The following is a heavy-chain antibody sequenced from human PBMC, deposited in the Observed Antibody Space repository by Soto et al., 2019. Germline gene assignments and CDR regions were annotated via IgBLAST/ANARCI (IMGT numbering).Heavy chain of an antibody. CDR2: ISAYNGNT. V-gene: IGHV1-18*01. J-gene: IGHJ6*03. D-gene: IGHD6-13*01. Sequence: ASVKVSCKASGYTFTSYGISWVRQAPGQGLEWMGWISAYNGNTNYAQKLQGRVTMTTDTSTSTAYMELRSLRSDDTAVYYCARSPYSSSWPIYYMDVWGKGTTVTVSS. CDR1: GYTFTSYG. CDR3: ARSPYSSSWPIYYMDV.